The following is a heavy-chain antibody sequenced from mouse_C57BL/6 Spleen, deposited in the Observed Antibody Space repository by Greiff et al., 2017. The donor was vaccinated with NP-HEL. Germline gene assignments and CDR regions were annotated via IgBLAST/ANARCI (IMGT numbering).Heavy chain of an antibody. CDR3: ARRGLRQGDY. CDR1: GYSFTGYY. Sequence: VQLKQSGPELVKPGASVKISCKASGYSFTGYYMNWVKQSPEKSLEWIGEINPSTGGTTYNQKFKAKATLTVDKSSSTAYMQLKSLTSEDSAVYYCARRGLRQGDYWGQGTTLTVSS. J-gene: IGHJ2*01. V-gene: IGHV1-42*01. CDR2: INPSTGGT. D-gene: IGHD1-2*01.